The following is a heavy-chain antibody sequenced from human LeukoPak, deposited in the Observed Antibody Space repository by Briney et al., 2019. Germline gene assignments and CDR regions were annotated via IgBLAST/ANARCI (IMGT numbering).Heavy chain of an antibody. CDR1: GFTFSSYE. V-gene: IGHV3-48*03. CDR3: ARDRKAPHAFDI. CDR2: ISSSGSTI. J-gene: IGHJ3*02. Sequence: GGSLRLSCAASGFTFSSYEMNWVRQAPGKGLEWVSYISSSGSTIYYADSVKGRFTISRDNSKNTLYLQMNSLRAEDTAVYYCARDRKAPHAFDIWGQGTMVTVSS.